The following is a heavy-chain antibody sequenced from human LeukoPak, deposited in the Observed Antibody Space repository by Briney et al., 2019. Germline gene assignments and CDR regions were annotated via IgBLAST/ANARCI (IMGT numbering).Heavy chain of an antibody. V-gene: IGHV3-30*03. D-gene: IGHD1-14*01. CDR2: ISYDGSNK. J-gene: IGHJ4*02. Sequence: PGRSLRLSCAASGFTFSSYGMHWVRQAPGKGLEWVAVISYDGSNKYYADSVKGRFTIPRDNSKNTLYLQMNSLRAEDTAVYYCAIPEFDYWGQGTLVTVSS. CDR3: AIPEFDY. CDR1: GFTFSSYG.